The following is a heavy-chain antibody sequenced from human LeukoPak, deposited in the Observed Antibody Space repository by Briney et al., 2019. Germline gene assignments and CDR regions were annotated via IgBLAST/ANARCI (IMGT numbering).Heavy chain of an antibody. Sequence: GGSLRLSCAASGFTFSSYAMSWVRQAPGKGLEWVSAISGSGGSTYYADSVKGRFTISRDNSKNTLYLQMNSLRAEDMAVYYCARAFDSSGYSPYYWGQGTLVTVSS. CDR1: GFTFSSYA. V-gene: IGHV3-23*01. J-gene: IGHJ4*02. D-gene: IGHD3-22*01. CDR3: ARAFDSSGYSPYY. CDR2: ISGSGGST.